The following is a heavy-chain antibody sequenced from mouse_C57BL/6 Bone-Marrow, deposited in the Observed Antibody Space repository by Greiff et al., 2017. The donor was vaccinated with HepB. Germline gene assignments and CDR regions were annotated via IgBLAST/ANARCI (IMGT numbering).Heavy chain of an antibody. J-gene: IGHJ2*01. V-gene: IGHV5-9*01. CDR1: GFTFSSYT. CDR2: ISGGGGNT. CDR3: ARHERGDY. Sequence: EVKLMESGGGLVKPGGSLKLSCAASGFTFSSYTMSWVRQTPEKRLEWVATISGGGGNTYYPDSVKGRFTISRDNAKNTLYLQMSSLRFEDTALYYCARHERGDYWGQGTTLTVSS.